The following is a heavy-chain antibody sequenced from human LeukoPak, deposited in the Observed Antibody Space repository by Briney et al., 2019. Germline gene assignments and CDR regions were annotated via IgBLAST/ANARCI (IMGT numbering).Heavy chain of an antibody. V-gene: IGHV3-7*04. CDR1: GVTFSSYW. Sequence: GTSLRLSCAASGVTFSSYWMSWVRQAPGKGLEWVANIKQDGSEKYYVDSVKGRFTISRDNAKNSLYLQMNSLRAEDTAVYYCARDYQRDDAFDIWGQGTMVTVSS. J-gene: IGHJ3*02. CDR2: IKQDGSEK. CDR3: ARDYQRDDAFDI. D-gene: IGHD6-25*01.